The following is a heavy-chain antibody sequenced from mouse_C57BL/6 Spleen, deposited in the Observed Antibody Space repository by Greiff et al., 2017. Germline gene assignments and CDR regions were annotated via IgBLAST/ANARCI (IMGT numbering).Heavy chain of an antibody. J-gene: IGHJ4*01. CDR1: GFTFTDYY. CDR3: ARWDYGSSYAMDY. Sequence: EVKLMESGGGLVQPGGSLSLSCEASGFTFTDYYMSWVSQPPGKALEWLGFIRNKANGYTTEYSASVKGRFTISRDNSPSILYLQMNALRAEDSATYDCARWDYGSSYAMDYWGQGTSVTVSS. V-gene: IGHV7-3*01. D-gene: IGHD1-1*01. CDR2: IRNKANGYTT.